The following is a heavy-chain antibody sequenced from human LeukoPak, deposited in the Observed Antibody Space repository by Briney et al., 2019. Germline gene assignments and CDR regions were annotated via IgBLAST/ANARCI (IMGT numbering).Heavy chain of an antibody. CDR1: GYTFTSYG. CDR3: ARDCSSTSRYVNNWFDP. CDR2: ISAYNGNT. Sequence: ASVKVSCKASGYTFTSYGISWVRQAPGQGLEWMGWISAYNGNTNYAQKLQGRVTMTTDTSTSTAYMELRSLRSDDTAVYYCARDCSSTSRYVNNWFDPWGQGTLVTVSS. J-gene: IGHJ5*02. D-gene: IGHD2-2*01. V-gene: IGHV1-18*01.